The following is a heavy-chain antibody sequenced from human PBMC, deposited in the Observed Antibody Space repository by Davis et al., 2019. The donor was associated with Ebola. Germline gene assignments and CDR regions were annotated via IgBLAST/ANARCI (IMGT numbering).Heavy chain of an antibody. CDR1: GFTFSSYA. CDR3: TSAQPDY. J-gene: IGHJ4*02. V-gene: IGHV3-73*01. Sequence: GESLKTPCAASGFTFSSYAMSWVRQASGKGLEWVGRIRSKANSYATAYAASVKGRFTISRDDSKNTAYLQMNSLKTEDTAVYYCTSAQPDYWGQGTLVTVSS. D-gene: IGHD1-14*01. CDR2: IRSKANSYAT.